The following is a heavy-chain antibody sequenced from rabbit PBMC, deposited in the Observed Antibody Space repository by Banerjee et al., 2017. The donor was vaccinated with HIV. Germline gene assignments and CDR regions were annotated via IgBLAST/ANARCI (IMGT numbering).Heavy chain of an antibody. CDR2: IYTSSGST. D-gene: IGHD6-1*01. V-gene: IGHV1S43*01. CDR3: ARDLSPDYAGYAGYGYDSTRLDL. CDR1: GIDFSSYYY. J-gene: IGHJ3*01. Sequence: QQQLEESGGGLVKPGGTLTLTCKASGIDFSSYYYMCWVRQAPGKGLELIACIYTSSGSTWSASWVNGRFTISRSTSLNTVDLKMTSLTAADTATYFCARDLSPDYAGYAGYGYDSTRLDLRGPGTLVTV.